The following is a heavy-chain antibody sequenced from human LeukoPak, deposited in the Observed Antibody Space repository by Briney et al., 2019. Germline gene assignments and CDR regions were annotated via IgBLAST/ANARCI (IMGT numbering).Heavy chain of an antibody. V-gene: IGHV4-61*01. J-gene: IGHJ4*02. CDR1: GGSISSSSYY. D-gene: IGHD5-18*01. CDR2: IYYSGST. Sequence: PSETLSLTCTVSGGSISSSSYYWSWIRQPPGKGLEWIGYIYYSGSTNYNPSLKSRVTISVDTSKNQFSLKLSPVTAADTAVYYCARVRIQLWSWYYFDYWGQGTLVTVSS. CDR3: ARVRIQLWSWYYFDY.